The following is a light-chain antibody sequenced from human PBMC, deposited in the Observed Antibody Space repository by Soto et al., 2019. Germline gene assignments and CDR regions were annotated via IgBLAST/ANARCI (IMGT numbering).Light chain of an antibody. V-gene: IGKV1-39*01. Sequence: DIQMTQSPSNLSASVGDRVTITCRASQTISNWLAWYQQKPGKAPKLLIYAASSLQSGVPSRFSGSGSGTDFTLTISSLQPEDFATYYCQQSYSTPQVTFGQGTRLEIK. CDR2: AAS. CDR3: QQSYSTPQVT. J-gene: IGKJ5*01. CDR1: QTISNW.